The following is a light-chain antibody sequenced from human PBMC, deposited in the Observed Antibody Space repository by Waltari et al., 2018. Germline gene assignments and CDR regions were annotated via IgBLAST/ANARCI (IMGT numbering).Light chain of an antibody. CDR1: QSVSIK. V-gene: IGKV3-15*01. Sequence: EIVMTQSPATLSVSPGERATLSCRASQSVSIKFAWYQQKPGQAPRLLMYEASTRATGIPARFSGSGSGTEFTLTISSLQSEDFATYYCQQYNNWPPVTFGQGTRLEIK. CDR2: EAS. CDR3: QQYNNWPPVT. J-gene: IGKJ5*01.